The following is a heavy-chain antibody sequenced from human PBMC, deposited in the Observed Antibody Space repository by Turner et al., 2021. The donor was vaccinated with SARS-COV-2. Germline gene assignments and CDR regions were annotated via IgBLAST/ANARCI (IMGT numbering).Heavy chain of an antibody. J-gene: IGHJ5*02. V-gene: IGHV1-2*02. D-gene: IGHD6-6*01. CDR2: INPNSGGT. Sequence: QVQLVQSGAEVKKPGASVKVSCKASGYTFTGYYMHWVRQAPGQGLEWMGWINPNSGGTNYAQKFQGRVTMTRDTSISTAYMDLSRLRSDDTAVYYCAREGAPESSSSRVWFDPWGQGTLVTVSS. CDR1: GYTFTGYY. CDR3: AREGAPESSSSRVWFDP.